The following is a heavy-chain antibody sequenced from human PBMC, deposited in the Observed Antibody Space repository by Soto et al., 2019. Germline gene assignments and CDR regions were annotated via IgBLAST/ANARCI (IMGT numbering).Heavy chain of an antibody. CDR1: GFTVSSNY. Sequence: GGSLRLSCAASGFTVSSNYMSWVRQAPGKGLEWVSVIYSGGSTYYADSVKGRFTISRDNSMNTLYLQMNSLRAEDTAVYYCARVIVVVPAALGAFDIWGQGTMVTVSS. J-gene: IGHJ3*02. CDR3: ARVIVVVPAALGAFDI. D-gene: IGHD2-2*01. CDR2: IYSGGST. V-gene: IGHV3-66*01.